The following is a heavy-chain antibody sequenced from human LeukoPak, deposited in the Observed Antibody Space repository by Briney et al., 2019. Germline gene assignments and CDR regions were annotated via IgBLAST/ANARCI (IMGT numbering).Heavy chain of an antibody. J-gene: IGHJ4*02. V-gene: IGHV4-31*03. CDR3: ARSLHYYDSSGYFL. Sequence: SETPSLTCTVSGGSISSGGYYWSWIRQHPGKGLEWIGYIYYSGSTYYNPSLKSRVTISVDTSKNQFSLKLSSVTAADTAVYYCARSLHYYDSSGYFLWGQGTLVTVSS. CDR1: GGSISSGGYY. CDR2: IYYSGST. D-gene: IGHD3-22*01.